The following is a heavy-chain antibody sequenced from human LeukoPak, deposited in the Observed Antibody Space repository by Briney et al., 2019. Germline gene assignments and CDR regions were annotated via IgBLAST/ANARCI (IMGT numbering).Heavy chain of an antibody. V-gene: IGHV4-34*01. D-gene: IGHD3-3*01. Sequence: SETLSLTCAVYGGSFSGYYWSWIRQPPGKGLEWIGEINHSGSTNYNPSLKSRVTISVDTSKNQFSLKLSSVTAADTAVYYCARGLWIFGVATHFDYWGQGTLVTVSS. CDR3: ARGLWIFGVATHFDY. J-gene: IGHJ4*02. CDR1: GGSFSGYY. CDR2: INHSGST.